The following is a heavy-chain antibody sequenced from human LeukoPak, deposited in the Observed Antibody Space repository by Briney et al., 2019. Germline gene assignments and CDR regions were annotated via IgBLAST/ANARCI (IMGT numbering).Heavy chain of an antibody. CDR3: ARGGIAVAGIVDY. J-gene: IGHJ4*02. CDR2: ISYDGSNK. V-gene: IGHV3-30-3*01. D-gene: IGHD6-19*01. CDR1: GFTFSSYA. Sequence: PGGSLRLSCAASGFTFSSYAMHWVRQAPGKGLEWVAVISYDGSNKYYADSVKGRFTISRDNSKNTLYLQMNSLRAEDTAVYYCARGGIAVAGIVDYWGQGTLVTVSS.